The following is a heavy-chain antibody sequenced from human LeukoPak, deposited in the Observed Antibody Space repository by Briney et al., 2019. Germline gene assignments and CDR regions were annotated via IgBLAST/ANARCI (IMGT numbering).Heavy chain of an antibody. J-gene: IGHJ5*02. CDR2: LVAEDGET. Sequence: ASVKVSCKFSGYTLTELSMHCVRQGPGKRPERMGDLVAEDGETINTQKVQGRVTMTEDTSTDTAYMELSSLRSEDTAVYYCATDVEGGYGPWGQGTLVTVSS. CDR1: GYTLTELS. CDR3: ATDVEGGYGP. V-gene: IGHV1-24*01. D-gene: IGHD5-12*01.